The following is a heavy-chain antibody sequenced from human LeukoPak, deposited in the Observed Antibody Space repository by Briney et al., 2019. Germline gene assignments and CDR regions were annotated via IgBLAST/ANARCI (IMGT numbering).Heavy chain of an antibody. J-gene: IGHJ3*02. CDR2: IFYSGST. D-gene: IGHD6-13*01. CDR1: GVSISFYY. CDR3: ALDSSGWSDDSFDI. Sequence: PSETLSLTCAVSGVSISFYYWSWIRQPPGKGLEWIGYIFYSGSTNYNPSLKSRVTMSIDTSKNHFSLNLSSVTAADTAVYYCALDSSGWSDDSFDIWGHGTMVTVSS. V-gene: IGHV4-59*01.